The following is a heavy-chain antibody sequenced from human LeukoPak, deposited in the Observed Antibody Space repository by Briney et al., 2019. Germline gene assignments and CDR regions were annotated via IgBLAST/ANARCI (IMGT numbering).Heavy chain of an antibody. D-gene: IGHD1-1*01. CDR2: IISTVGAT. Sequence: SVKVSCKASRDIFNHYAINWVRQAPGQGLPNMGGIISTVGATKFAQKFQDTVTISTYKNANPVYRELSSLLPEETAVFYCAKMGGTTPPQWGQRTLLPVS. CDR3: AKMGGTTPPQ. J-gene: IGHJ4*02. V-gene: IGHV1-69*05. CDR1: RDIFNHYA.